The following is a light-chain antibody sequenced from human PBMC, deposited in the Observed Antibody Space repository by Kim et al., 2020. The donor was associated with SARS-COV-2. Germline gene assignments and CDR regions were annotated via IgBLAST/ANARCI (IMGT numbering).Light chain of an antibody. J-gene: IGKJ5*01. Sequence: DIQMTQSPSSVSASVGDRVTITCRASQAISSWLAWYQQRPGRAPELLIYSASGLRSGVPSRFSSSGSGTFFTLTITSLQPADFATYYCQQSNSFPITFGQGTRLEIK. CDR1: QAISSW. CDR3: QQSNSFPIT. CDR2: SAS. V-gene: IGKV1-12*01.